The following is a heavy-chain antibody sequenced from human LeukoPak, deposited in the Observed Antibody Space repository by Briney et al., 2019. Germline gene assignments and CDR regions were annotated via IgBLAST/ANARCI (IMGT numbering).Heavy chain of an antibody. D-gene: IGHD3-10*01. CDR3: ARVEVTSGSIDY. Sequence: GGSLRLSCAASGFTFSSYSMNWVRQAPGKGLEWVSSISSSSSYIYYADSVKGRFTISRDNSKNTLYLQMNSLRAEDTAVYYCARVEVTSGSIDYWGQGTLDTVSS. CDR2: ISSSSSYI. J-gene: IGHJ4*02. CDR1: GFTFSSYS. V-gene: IGHV3-21*01.